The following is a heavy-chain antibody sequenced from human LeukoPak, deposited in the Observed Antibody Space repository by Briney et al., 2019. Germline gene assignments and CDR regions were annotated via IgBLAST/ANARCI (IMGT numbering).Heavy chain of an antibody. D-gene: IGHD3-10*01. J-gene: IGHJ3*01. V-gene: IGHV1-8*01. CDR2: MNPNSGDT. Sequence: ASVKVSCKASGYSFISYDINWVRQVTGQGLEWMGWMNPNSGDTGYAQNFQGRVTMTRDTSISTAYMELSSLRSEDTAVYYCARFLGVWFGESDGFDPWGQGTMVTVSS. CDR1: GYSFISYD. CDR3: ARFLGVWFGESDGFDP.